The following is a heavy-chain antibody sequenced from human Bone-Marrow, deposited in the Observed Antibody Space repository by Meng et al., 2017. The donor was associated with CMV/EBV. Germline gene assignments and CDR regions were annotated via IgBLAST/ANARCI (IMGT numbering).Heavy chain of an antibody. J-gene: IGHJ4*02. Sequence: SEPLSLPCTVSGGSISSSSYYWGWIRQAPGKGLEWIGNVYYTGGTHYNPSLKSRVTITIDTAKNQLSLTVRSVTAADTAVYYCARVEGRYYDSRGYFDFWGQGKPVTVSS. V-gene: IGHV4-39*07. CDR1: GGSISSSSYY. CDR3: ARVEGRYYDSRGYFDF. D-gene: IGHD3-22*01. CDR2: VYYTGGT.